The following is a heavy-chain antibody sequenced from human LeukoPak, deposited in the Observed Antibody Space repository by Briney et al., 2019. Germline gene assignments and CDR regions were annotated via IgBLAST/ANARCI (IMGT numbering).Heavy chain of an antibody. Sequence: GGSLRLSCAASGFIFSNYGMHCVRQAPGKGLEWVAAISYDGSNKYYADSVKGRFTISRDNSKNTLYLQMNSLRAEDTAVYYCARSYYYVVPFDYWGQGTLVTVSS. CDR1: GFIFSNYG. CDR3: ARSYYYVVPFDY. V-gene: IGHV3-30-3*01. J-gene: IGHJ4*02. CDR2: ISYDGSNK. D-gene: IGHD3-10*02.